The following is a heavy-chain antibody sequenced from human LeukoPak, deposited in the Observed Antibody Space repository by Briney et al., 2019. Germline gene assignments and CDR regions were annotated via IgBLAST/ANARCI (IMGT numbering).Heavy chain of an antibody. CDR2: IYYSGST. CDR3: ARSYGDYITGAYAFDV. D-gene: IGHD4-17*01. Sequence: SESLSLTCTVSGGSISNYYWSWIRQPPEKGLEWIGYIYYSGSTNYNPSLKSRLTISVDTSKNQFSLKLSSVTAADTAVYYCARSYGDYITGAYAFDVWGQGTMVTVSS. V-gene: IGHV4-59*08. CDR1: GGSISNYY. J-gene: IGHJ3*01.